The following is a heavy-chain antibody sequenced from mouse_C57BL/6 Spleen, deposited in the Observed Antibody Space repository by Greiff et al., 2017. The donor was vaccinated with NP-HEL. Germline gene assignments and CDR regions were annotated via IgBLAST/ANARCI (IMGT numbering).Heavy chain of an antibody. J-gene: IGHJ4*01. CDR3: ARGGGLYYAMDY. D-gene: IGHD3-3*01. CDR1: GYSITSGYD. CDR2: ISYSGST. V-gene: IGHV3-1*01. Sequence: EVQLKESGPGMVKPSQSLSLTCTVTGYSITSGYDWHWIRHFPGNKLEWMGYISYSGSTNYNPSLKSRISITHDTSKNHFFLKLNSVTTEDTATYYCARGGGLYYAMDYWGQGTSVTVSS.